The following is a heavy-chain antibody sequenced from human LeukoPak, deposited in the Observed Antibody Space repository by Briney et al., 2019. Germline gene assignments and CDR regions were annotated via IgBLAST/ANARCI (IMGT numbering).Heavy chain of an antibody. D-gene: IGHD3-9*01. CDR1: GGTFSSYA. Sequence: GSSVKVSCKASGGTFSSYAISWVRQAPGQGLEWMGRINPNSGGTNYAQKFQGRVTMTRDTSISTAYMELSRLRSDDTAVYYCARALTSISPTAYWGQGTLVTVSS. V-gene: IGHV1-2*06. CDR3: ARALTSISPTAY. J-gene: IGHJ4*02. CDR2: INPNSGGT.